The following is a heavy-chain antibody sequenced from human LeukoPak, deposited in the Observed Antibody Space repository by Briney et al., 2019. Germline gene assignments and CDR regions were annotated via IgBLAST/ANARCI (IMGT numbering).Heavy chain of an antibody. D-gene: IGHD3-10*01. V-gene: IGHV1-3*01. CDR2: INAGNGNT. CDR1: GYTFTSYA. CDR3: ARSYIIWFGESHFDY. Sequence: ASVKVSCKASGYTFTSYAMHWVRQAPGQRLEWMGWINAGNGNTKYSQKFQGRVTITRDTSASTAYMELSSLRSEDTAVYYCARSYIIWFGESHFDYWGQGTLVTVSS. J-gene: IGHJ4*02.